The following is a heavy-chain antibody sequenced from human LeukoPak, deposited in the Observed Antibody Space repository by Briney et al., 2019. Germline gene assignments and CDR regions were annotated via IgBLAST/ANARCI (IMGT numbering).Heavy chain of an antibody. CDR1: VFTFSDYN. V-gene: IGHV3-11*04. Sequence: GSLRLSCAASVFTFSDYNMSWIRQAPGKGLEWGSYISISVSTIYYADSVKGRFTISRDNAKNSLYLQMNSLRAEDTAVYYCARVGLQTYYYGSGMVWFDPWGQGTLVTVSS. D-gene: IGHD3-10*01. CDR3: ARVGLQTYYYGSGMVWFDP. CDR2: ISISVSTI. J-gene: IGHJ5*02.